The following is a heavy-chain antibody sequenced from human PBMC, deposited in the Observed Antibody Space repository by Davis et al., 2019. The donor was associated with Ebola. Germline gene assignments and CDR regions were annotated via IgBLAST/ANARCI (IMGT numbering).Heavy chain of an antibody. CDR1: GGSISSYY. J-gene: IGHJ3*02. CDR2: IYYSGST. CDR3: ARLRRDAFDI. V-gene: IGHV4-59*08. Sequence: MPSETLSLTCTVSGGSISSYYWSWIRQLPGKGLEWIGYIYYSGSTNYNPSLKSRVTISVDTSKNQFSLKLSSVTAADTAVYYCARLRRDAFDIWGQGTMVTVSS.